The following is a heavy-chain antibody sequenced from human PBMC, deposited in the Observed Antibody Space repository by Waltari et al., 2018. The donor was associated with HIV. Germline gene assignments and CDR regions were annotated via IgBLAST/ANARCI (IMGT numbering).Heavy chain of an antibody. J-gene: IGHJ6*02. CDR3: ARVGSTSVAGGYYGMDV. D-gene: IGHD6-19*01. CDR2: IYYSGST. CDR1: GGSISSSSYY. V-gene: IGHV4-39*07. Sequence: QLQLQESGPGLVKPSETLSLTCTVSGGSISSSSYYWGWIRQPPGKGLEWIGSIYYSGSTYYNPSLKSRVTISVDTSKNQFSLKLSSVTAADTAVYYCARVGSTSVAGGYYGMDVWGQGTTVTVSS.